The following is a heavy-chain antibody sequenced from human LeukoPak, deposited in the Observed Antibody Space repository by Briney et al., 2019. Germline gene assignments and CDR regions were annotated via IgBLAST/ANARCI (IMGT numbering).Heavy chain of an antibody. Sequence: ASVRVSCKASGYTFTGYDINWVRQATGQGLEWMGWMNPDTGDTGYAPNFQGRVAMTRDTSKDTAYMELTGLTSRDTAIYYCTRGSLSGSSRDYWGQGTLVTVSS. CDR2: MNPDTGDT. CDR1: GYTFTGYD. CDR3: TRGSLSGSSRDY. D-gene: IGHD3-10*01. J-gene: IGHJ4*02. V-gene: IGHV1-8*01.